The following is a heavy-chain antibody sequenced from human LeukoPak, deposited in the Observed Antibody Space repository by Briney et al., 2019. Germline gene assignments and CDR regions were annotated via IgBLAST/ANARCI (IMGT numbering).Heavy chain of an antibody. D-gene: IGHD6-6*01. Sequence: ASVKVSCKASGYTFTDYYIHWMRQAPGQGLQWMGWVNPNSGGTNYAQNFEGRVTMTRDTSISTAYMELSRLRSDDTAVYYCARLEYSSSSDNFDYWGQGTLVTVSS. CDR2: VNPNSGGT. J-gene: IGHJ4*02. CDR1: GYTFTDYY. V-gene: IGHV1-2*02. CDR3: ARLEYSSSSDNFDY.